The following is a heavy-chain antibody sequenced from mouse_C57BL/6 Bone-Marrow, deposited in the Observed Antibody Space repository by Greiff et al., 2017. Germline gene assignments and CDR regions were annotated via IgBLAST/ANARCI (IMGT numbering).Heavy chain of an antibody. CDR3: ARALITTVVADY. J-gene: IGHJ2*01. CDR2: ISDGGSYT. Sequence: EVQGVESGGGLVKPGGPLKLSCAASGFTFSSYAMSWVRQTPEKRLEWVATISDGGSYTYYPDNVKGRFTISSDNAKNNLYLQMSHLKSEDTAMYYCARALITTVVADYWGQGTTLTVSS. V-gene: IGHV5-4*01. CDR1: GFTFSSYA. D-gene: IGHD1-1*01.